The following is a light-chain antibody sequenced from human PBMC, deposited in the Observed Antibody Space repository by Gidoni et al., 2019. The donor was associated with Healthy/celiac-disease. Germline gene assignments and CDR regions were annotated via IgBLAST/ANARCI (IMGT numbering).Light chain of an antibody. CDR1: ALPKQY. CDR3: QSADSSGTYVV. J-gene: IGLJ2*01. CDR2: KDS. Sequence: SSDLTQLPSVSVSPGQTARITCSGDALPKQYAHWYQQKPGQAPVLVIYKDSERPSGIPERFSGSSSGTTVTLTISGVQAEDEADYYCQSADSSGTYVVFGGGTKLTVL. V-gene: IGLV3-25*03.